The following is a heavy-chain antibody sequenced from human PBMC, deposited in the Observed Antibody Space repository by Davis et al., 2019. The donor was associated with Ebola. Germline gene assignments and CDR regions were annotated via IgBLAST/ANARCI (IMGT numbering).Heavy chain of an antibody. CDR2: IYHSGST. CDR1: GGSISSSNW. J-gene: IGHJ6*04. D-gene: IGHD3-22*01. CDR3: ARADYDSSGYYYYYYGMDV. Sequence: SETLSLTCAVSGGSISSSNWWSWVRQPPGKGLEWIGEIYHSGSTNYNPSLKSRVTISVDKSKNQFSLKLSSVTAADTAVYYCARADYDSSGYYYYYYGMDVWGKGTTAIVSS. V-gene: IGHV4-4*02.